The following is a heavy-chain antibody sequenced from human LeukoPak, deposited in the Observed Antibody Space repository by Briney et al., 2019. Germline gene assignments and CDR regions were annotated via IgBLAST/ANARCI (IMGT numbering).Heavy chain of an antibody. J-gene: IGHJ3*02. D-gene: IGHD2-2*01. CDR2: ISGSGGRT. CDR1: GFTFSSYA. V-gene: IGHV3-23*01. CDR3: AKDEIPPVPATEDI. Sequence: HPGGSLRLSCAASGFTFSSYAMSWVRQAPGKGLEWVSAISGSGGRTYYADSVKGRFTISRDNSKNTLYLQMNSLRAEDTAVYYCAKDEIPPVPATEDIWGQGTMVTVSS.